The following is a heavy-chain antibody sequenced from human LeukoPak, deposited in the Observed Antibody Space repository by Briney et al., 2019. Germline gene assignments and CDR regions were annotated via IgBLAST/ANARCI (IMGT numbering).Heavy chain of an antibody. Sequence: PSETLSLTCTVSGGSISSTTYYWGWIRQAPGEGLECIGSISYSGTTFYNPSLKSRVTISVDTSKNQFSLKLSSVTAADTAVYYCARDPGYSYGYWYFDLWGRGTLVTVSS. CDR3: ARDPGYSYGYWYFDL. V-gene: IGHV4-39*07. CDR1: GGSISSTTYY. CDR2: ISYSGTT. J-gene: IGHJ2*01. D-gene: IGHD5-18*01.